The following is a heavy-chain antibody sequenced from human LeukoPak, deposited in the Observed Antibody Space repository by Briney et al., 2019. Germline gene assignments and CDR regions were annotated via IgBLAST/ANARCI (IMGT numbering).Heavy chain of an antibody. D-gene: IGHD3-22*01. J-gene: IGHJ6*02. Sequence: AAVNVSFKASGYTFTSYVISWVRQAPGQGLEWMGWISAYNGNTNYAQKLHGRVTMTTDRSTSTAYMELRRLRSDDTAVYYCARIVGYYDSSGYYSAYYYGMDVWGQGTQVTVSS. CDR2: ISAYNGNT. CDR1: GYTFTSYV. CDR3: ARIVGYYDSSGYYSAYYYGMDV. V-gene: IGHV1-18*01.